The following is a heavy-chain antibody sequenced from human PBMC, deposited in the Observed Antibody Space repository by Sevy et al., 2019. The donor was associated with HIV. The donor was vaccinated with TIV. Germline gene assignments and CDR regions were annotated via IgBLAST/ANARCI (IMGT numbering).Heavy chain of an antibody. J-gene: IGHJ5*02. D-gene: IGHD6-25*01. CDR3: ARGEGSSGQKPPNWFDP. CDR2: ISTRSNII. CDR1: GFTFNTYA. Sequence: GGSLRLSCAASGFTFNTYAMNWVRQAPGKGLEWVSYISTRSNIIFYGDSVRGRFTISRDNAKNSLTLQMDSLRDEDTAVYYSARGEGSSGQKPPNWFDPWGQGTLVTVSS. V-gene: IGHV3-48*02.